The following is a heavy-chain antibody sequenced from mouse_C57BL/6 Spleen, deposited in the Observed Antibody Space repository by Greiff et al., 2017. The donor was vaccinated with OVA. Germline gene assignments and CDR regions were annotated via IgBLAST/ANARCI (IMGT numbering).Heavy chain of an antibody. CDR2: ISSGSSTI. CDR3: ARSSVVTFFDY. J-gene: IGHJ2*01. V-gene: IGHV5-17*01. CDR1: GFTFSDYG. Sequence: EVQLVESGGGLVKPGGSLKLSCAASGFTFSDYGMHWVRQAPEKGLEWVAYISSGSSTIYYADTVKGRFTISRDNANNTLFLQMSSLRSEDTAMYYCARSSVVTFFDYWGQGTTLTVSS. D-gene: IGHD2-2*01.